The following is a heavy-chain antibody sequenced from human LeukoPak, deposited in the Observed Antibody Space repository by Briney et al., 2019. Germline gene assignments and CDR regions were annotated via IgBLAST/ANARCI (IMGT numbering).Heavy chain of an antibody. CDR3: AREGGYSYGYYYYYYGMDV. D-gene: IGHD5-18*01. Sequence: PSETLSLTRTVSGGTISSYYWNWIRQPPGKGLEWIGYIHSSGSTKYNPSLKSRVTISVDTSKNQFSLKLSSVTAADTAVYYCAREGGYSYGYYYYYYGMDVWGQGTTVTVSS. V-gene: IGHV4-59*01. J-gene: IGHJ6*02. CDR1: GGTISSYY. CDR2: IHSSGST.